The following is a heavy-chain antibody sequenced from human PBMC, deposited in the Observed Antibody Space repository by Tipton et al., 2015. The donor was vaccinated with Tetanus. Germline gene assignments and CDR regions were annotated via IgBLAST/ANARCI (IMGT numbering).Heavy chain of an antibody. CDR1: VGAIIDSY. J-gene: IGHJ6*02. CDR3: ARDRGLTTGGGIVMDV. V-gene: IGHV4-59*01. CDR2: IYYSGNT. D-gene: IGHD4-17*01. Sequence: GLVKPSETLSLNCTVSVGAIIDSYWGWIRQSPGKGLEWIGYIYYSGNTNYSPSFKTRVTISVDTSKNQFSLKLSSVTAADTAWYYCARDRGLTTGGGIVMDVWGQGTTVTVSS.